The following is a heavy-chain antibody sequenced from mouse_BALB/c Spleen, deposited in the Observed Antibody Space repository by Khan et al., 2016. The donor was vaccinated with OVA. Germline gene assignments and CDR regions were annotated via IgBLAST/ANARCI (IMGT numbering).Heavy chain of an antibody. CDR3: ARSVTITTVVATDFDY. D-gene: IGHD1-1*01. J-gene: IGHJ2*01. Sequence: EVQLQESGPGLVKPSQSLSLTCTVTGCSITSDYAWNWIRQFPGNKLEWMGYISYSGRTSYNPSLKSRISITRDTSKNQFFLQLTSVTTVDTATYYFARSVTITTVVATDFDYWGQGTTLTVSS. CDR2: ISYSGRT. V-gene: IGHV3-2*02. CDR1: GCSITSDYA.